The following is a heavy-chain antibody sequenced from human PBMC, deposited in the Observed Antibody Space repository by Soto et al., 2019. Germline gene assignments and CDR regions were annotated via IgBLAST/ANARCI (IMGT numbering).Heavy chain of an antibody. CDR2: INHSGST. Sequence: QVQLQQWGAGLLKPSETLSLTCAVYGGSFSGYYWSWIRQPPGKGLEWIGEINHSGSTNYNPSLKSRVPISVDTSQNQFSLKLSSVTAADTAVYYCARGLRRWQQPTFGYWGQGTLVTVSS. CDR3: ARGLRRWQQPTFGY. V-gene: IGHV4-34*01. D-gene: IGHD6-13*01. J-gene: IGHJ4*02. CDR1: GGSFSGYY.